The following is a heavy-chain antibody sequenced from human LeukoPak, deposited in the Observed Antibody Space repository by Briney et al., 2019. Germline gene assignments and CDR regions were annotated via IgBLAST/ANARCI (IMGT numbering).Heavy chain of an antibody. CDR1: GGSFSGYY. CDR2: INHSGST. Sequence: SETLSLTCAVYGGSFSGYYWSWIRQPSGKGLEWIGEINHSGSTNYNPSLKSRVTISVDTSKNQFSLKLSSVTAADTAVYYCTRTKLGYCSSTSCSQYFQHWGQGTLVTVSS. D-gene: IGHD2-2*01. V-gene: IGHV4-34*01. J-gene: IGHJ1*01. CDR3: TRTKLGYCSSTSCSQYFQH.